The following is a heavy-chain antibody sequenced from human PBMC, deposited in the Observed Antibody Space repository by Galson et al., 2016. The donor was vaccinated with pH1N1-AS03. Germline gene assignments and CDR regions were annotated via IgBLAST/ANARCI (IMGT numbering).Heavy chain of an antibody. CDR1: GFSFSTYA. CDR3: VRRSPWGTVGTYYFGY. J-gene: IGHJ4*02. V-gene: IGHV3-23*01. D-gene: IGHD4-23*01. CDR2: ISASGGDT. Sequence: SLRLSCAASGFSFSTYAMSWVRQAQGMGPEWVSSISASGGDTYYADSVKGRCTISRDNSRNTVSLQINSLRDEDTAEYYCVRRSPWGTVGTYYFGYWGQGTLVTVSS.